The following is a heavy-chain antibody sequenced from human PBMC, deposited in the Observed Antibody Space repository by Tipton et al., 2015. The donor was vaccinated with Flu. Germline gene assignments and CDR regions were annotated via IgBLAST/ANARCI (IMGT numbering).Heavy chain of an antibody. CDR1: GDSIGSDYY. D-gene: IGHD3-9*01. Sequence: TLSLTCSVSGDSIGSDYYWGWIRQPPGKGLEWLGNIHRSGNTYYNSSLKSRVTISLDKSKNQFSLRLVSMTATDTAVYYCARSPYYDILTGSADYWGQGTLVTVSS. CDR3: ARSPYYDILTGSADY. V-gene: IGHV4-38-2*01. CDR2: IHRSGNT. J-gene: IGHJ4*02.